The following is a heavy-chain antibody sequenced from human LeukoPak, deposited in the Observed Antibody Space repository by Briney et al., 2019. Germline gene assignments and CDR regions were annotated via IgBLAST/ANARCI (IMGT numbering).Heavy chain of an antibody. J-gene: IGHJ4*02. Sequence: ASVKVSCKASGYTFTGYYMHWVRQAPGQGLEWVGRINPNSGGTNYAKKFQGRVTMTRDTSISTAYMELSRLRSDDTAVSYCARELIAVAGSGDHDYWGQGTLVTVSS. CDR3: ARELIAVAGSGDHDY. V-gene: IGHV1-2*06. CDR2: INPNSGGT. CDR1: GYTFTGYY. D-gene: IGHD6-19*01.